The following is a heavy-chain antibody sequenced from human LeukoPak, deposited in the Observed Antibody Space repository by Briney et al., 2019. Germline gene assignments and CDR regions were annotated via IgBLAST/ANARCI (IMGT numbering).Heavy chain of an antibody. CDR2: SSHSGNT. CDR1: GDSISSGAYS. Sequence: TPSETLSLTCAVSGDSISSGAYSWSWIRQPPGKGLEWIGYSSHSGNTYYNPSLKSRVTMSVDRSNNQFSLKLSSVTAADTAVYYCASSSYYDILTGYFPYYFDYWGQGTLVTVSS. D-gene: IGHD3-9*01. V-gene: IGHV4-30-2*01. J-gene: IGHJ4*02. CDR3: ASSSYYDILTGYFPYYFDY.